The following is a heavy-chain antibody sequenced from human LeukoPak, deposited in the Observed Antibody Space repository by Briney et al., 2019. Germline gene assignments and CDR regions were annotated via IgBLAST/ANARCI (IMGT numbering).Heavy chain of an antibody. Sequence: NPSETLSVTCTVSGDSMHSYYWSWIRQSPEKGLEWIGRAYSGVNAYYNPSLQSRVTISVDKSNSQFSLDLASVTAADTALYYCAREKSGTLTRAYYYIDVWGKGITVTVSS. J-gene: IGHJ6*03. V-gene: IGHV4-4*07. D-gene: IGHD1-26*01. CDR1: GDSMHSYY. CDR2: AYSGVNA. CDR3: AREKSGTLTRAYYYIDV.